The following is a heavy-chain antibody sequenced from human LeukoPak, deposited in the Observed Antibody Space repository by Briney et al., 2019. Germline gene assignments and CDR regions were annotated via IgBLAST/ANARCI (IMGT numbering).Heavy chain of an antibody. CDR3: ARGGRIAARLGGYNWFDP. J-gene: IGHJ5*02. Sequence: SETLSPTCTVSGGSISSYYWSWIRQPAGKGLEWIGRIYTSGSTNYNPSLKSRVTMSVDTSKNQFSLKLSSVTAADTAVYYCARGGRIAARLGGYNWFDPWGQGTLVTVSS. CDR2: IYTSGST. D-gene: IGHD6-6*01. V-gene: IGHV4-4*07. CDR1: GGSISSYY.